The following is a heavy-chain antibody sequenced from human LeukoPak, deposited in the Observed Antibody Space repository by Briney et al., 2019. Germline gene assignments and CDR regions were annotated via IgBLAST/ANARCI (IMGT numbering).Heavy chain of an antibody. CDR1: GGSISNSY. CDR3: ARGDASGRPGIGFDF. CDR2: FHDSEST. J-gene: IGHJ4*02. V-gene: IGHV4-59*01. Sequence: PSETLSLTCTVSGGSISNSYWSWIRQPPGKGLEWIGCFHDSESTNYNPSLKPRVSISLDTSKNQVSRWLSSVTAADTAVHYCARGDASGRPGIGFDFWGEGTLVTVSS. D-gene: IGHD1-26*01.